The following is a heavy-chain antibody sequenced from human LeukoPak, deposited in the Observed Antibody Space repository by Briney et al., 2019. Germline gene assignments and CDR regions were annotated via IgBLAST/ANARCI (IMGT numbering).Heavy chain of an antibody. D-gene: IGHD3-10*01. V-gene: IGHV3-30*02. Sequence: GGSLRLSCAASGFTFSSYSMNWVRQAPGKGLEWVAFIRYDGSNKYYADSVKGRFTISRDNSKNTLYLQMNSLRAEDTAVYYCAKRSGEAASPLWFDPWGQEPWSPSPQ. CDR1: GFTFSSYS. CDR3: AKRSGEAASPLWFDP. CDR2: IRYDGSNK. J-gene: IGHJ5*02.